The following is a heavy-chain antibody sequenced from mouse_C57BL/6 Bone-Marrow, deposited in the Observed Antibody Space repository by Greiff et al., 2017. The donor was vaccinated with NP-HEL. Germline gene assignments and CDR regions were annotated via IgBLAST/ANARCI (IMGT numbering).Heavy chain of an antibody. CDR3: ARLIYYYGSMDY. V-gene: IGHV5-12*01. J-gene: IGHJ4*01. Sequence: EVKLQESGGGLVQPGGSLKLSCAASGFTFSDYYMYWVRQTPEKRLEWVAYISNGGGSTYYPDTVKGRFTISRDNAKNTLYLQMSRLKSEDTAMYYCARLIYYYGSMDYWGQGTSVTVSS. CDR2: ISNGGGST. D-gene: IGHD1-1*01. CDR1: GFTFSDYY.